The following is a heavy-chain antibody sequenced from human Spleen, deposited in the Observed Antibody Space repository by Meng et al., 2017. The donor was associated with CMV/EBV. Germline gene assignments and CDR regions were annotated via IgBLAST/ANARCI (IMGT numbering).Heavy chain of an antibody. V-gene: IGHV3-23*01. CDR1: GFTFRTYW. CDR2: ISGSGGST. Sequence: GESLKISCAVSGFTFRTYWMSWVRQAPGKGLEWVSAISGSGGSTYYADSVKGRFTISRDNSKNTLYLQMNSLRVEDTAVYYCAKAFSSSWYREYYDYWGQGTLVTVSS. CDR3: AKAFSSSWYREYYDY. J-gene: IGHJ4*02. D-gene: IGHD6-13*01.